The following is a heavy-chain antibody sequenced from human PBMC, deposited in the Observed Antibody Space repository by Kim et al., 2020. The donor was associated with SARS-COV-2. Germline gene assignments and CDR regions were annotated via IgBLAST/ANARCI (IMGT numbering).Heavy chain of an antibody. CDR2: IYYSGST. CDR3: ARSNCSGGSCFLSYYYYGMDV. D-gene: IGHD2-15*01. V-gene: IGHV4-61*01. Sequence: SETLSLTCTVSGGSLSSGSYYWSWIRQPPGKGLEWIGYIYYSGSTNYNPSLKSRVTISVDTSKNQFSLKLSSVTAADTAVYYCARSNCSGGSCFLSYYYYGMDVWGQGTTVTVSS. J-gene: IGHJ6*02. CDR1: GGSLSSGSYY.